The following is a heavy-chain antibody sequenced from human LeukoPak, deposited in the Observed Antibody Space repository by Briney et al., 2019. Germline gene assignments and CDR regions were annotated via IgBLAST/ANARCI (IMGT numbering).Heavy chain of an antibody. V-gene: IGHV4-4*09. CDR3: ARRGSGYPYYFDY. Sequence: SETLSLTCTVSGDSISTYYWSWIRQSPGKGLAWIGYIHISRSTDYNPSLKSRVTISLDTSKNQFSLRLDSVTAADTAVYYCARRGSGYPYYFDYWGQGTLVTVSS. D-gene: IGHD3-22*01. J-gene: IGHJ4*02. CDR1: GDSISTYY. CDR2: IHISRST.